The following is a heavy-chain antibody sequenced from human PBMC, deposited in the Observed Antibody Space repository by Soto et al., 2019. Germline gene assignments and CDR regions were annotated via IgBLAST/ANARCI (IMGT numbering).Heavy chain of an antibody. CDR1: GYPFTGYY. D-gene: IGHD3-9*01. V-gene: IGHV1-2*02. Sequence: ASVKVSCKASGYPFTGYYMHWVRHAPGQGLEWMGWINPNSGGTNYAQKFQGRVTMTRDTSISTAYMELGRLRPDDTAVYYCARDAEVSLRYFDWLPTHYFDYLGQGTLVTVSS. J-gene: IGHJ4*02. CDR3: ARDAEVSLRYFDWLPTHYFDY. CDR2: INPNSGGT.